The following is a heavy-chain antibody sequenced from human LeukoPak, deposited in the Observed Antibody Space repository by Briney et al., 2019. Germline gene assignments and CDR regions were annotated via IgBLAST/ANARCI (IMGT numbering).Heavy chain of an antibody. CDR2: ISYDGSNK. CDR3: ARDRHTIPEDQYYYYGMDV. CDR1: GFTFSSYA. Sequence: GGSLRLSCAASGFTFSSYAMHWVRQAPGKGLEWVAVISYDGSNKYYADSVKGRFTISRDNSKNTLYLQMNSLRAEDTAVYCCARDRHTIPEDQYYYYGMDVWGQGTTVTVSS. J-gene: IGHJ6*02. D-gene: IGHD3-3*01. V-gene: IGHV3-30*04.